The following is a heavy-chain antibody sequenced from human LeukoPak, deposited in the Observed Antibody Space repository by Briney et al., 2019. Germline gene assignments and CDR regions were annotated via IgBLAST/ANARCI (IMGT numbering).Heavy chain of an antibody. CDR2: IWYDGGNK. Sequence: GGSLRLSCAASGFNFRDYIMHWVRQAPGKGLEWVALIWYDGGNKYYADSVKGRFTISRDNSKNTLYLQMNSLRAEDTAAYYCARERYSSSWYLDYWGQGTLVTVSS. D-gene: IGHD6-13*01. CDR3: ARERYSSSWYLDY. CDR1: GFNFRDYI. V-gene: IGHV3-30*04. J-gene: IGHJ4*02.